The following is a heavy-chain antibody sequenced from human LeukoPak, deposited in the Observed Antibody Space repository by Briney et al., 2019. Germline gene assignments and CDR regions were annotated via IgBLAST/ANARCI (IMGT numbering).Heavy chain of an antibody. D-gene: IGHD1-1*01. CDR3: ARLGLEVGGPNWFDP. CDR1: TFTFSGDW. CDR2: IKQDGSEK. J-gene: IGHJ5*02. V-gene: IGHV3-7*01. Sequence: GGSLRLSCAASTFTFSGDWMSWVRQAPGKGLEWVANIKQDGSEKYYVDSVKGRFTISRDNAKNSLYLQMNSLRVEDTAVYYCARLGLEVGGPNWFDPWGQGTLVTVSS.